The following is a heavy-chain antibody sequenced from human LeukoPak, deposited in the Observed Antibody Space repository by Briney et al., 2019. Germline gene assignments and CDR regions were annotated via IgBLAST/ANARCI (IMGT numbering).Heavy chain of an antibody. CDR1: GYSLTIYW. D-gene: IGHD2-15*01. CDR3: ARLPGRATSWFDP. Sequence: PGESLKISCTGSGYSLTIYWIIWVRQMPGKGLERMAIIYPGDSDTRYSPSFQCQVTLSADKSISTAYLQWSSLKASDTAMYYCARLPGRATSWFDPWGQGTLVTVTS. V-gene: IGHV5-51*01. J-gene: IGHJ5*02. CDR2: IYPGDSDT.